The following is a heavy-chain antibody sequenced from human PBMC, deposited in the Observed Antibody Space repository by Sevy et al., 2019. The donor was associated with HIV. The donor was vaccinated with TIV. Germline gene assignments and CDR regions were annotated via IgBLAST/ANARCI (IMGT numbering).Heavy chain of an antibody. CDR1: GGSISSYY. V-gene: IGHV4-59*01. J-gene: IGHJ6*03. D-gene: IGHD3-9*01. Sequence: SETLSLTCTVSGGSISSYYWSWIRQPPGKGLEWIGYIYYSGSTNYNPSLKSRVTISVDTSKNQFSLKLSSVTAADTAMYYCARVTGYYYYYMDVRGKGTTVTVSS. CDR3: ARVTGYYYYYMDV. CDR2: IYYSGST.